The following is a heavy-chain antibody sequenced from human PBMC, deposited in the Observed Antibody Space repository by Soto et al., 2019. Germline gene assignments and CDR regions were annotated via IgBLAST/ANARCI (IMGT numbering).Heavy chain of an antibody. Sequence: RASVKVSFRASGGTRSGYAISWVRQAPGQGLEWMGEIIPMFGTSNDAQEFQGRVTITADESTSTAYMELSSLRSEDTAVSSCAGGTRLSSGWYYWAQGTLVPVSS. CDR3: AGGTRLSSGWYY. D-gene: IGHD6-19*01. V-gene: IGHV1-69*13. CDR1: GGTRSGYA. J-gene: IGHJ4*02. CDR2: IIPMFGTS.